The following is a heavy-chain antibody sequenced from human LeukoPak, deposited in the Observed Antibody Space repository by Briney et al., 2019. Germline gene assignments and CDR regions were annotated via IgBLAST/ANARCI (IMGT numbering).Heavy chain of an antibody. D-gene: IGHD2-2*01. V-gene: IGHV7-4-1*02. CDR1: GYTFSKYA. J-gene: IGHJ4*02. CDR2: INTKTGNP. CDR3: ARGGDGAIVPAV. Sequence: GASVKVSCKSSGYTFSKYAMNWVRQAPGQGLEWMGWINTKTGNPTYAQAFTGRFVFSLETSVSTAYLEISSLQTEDTAVYYCARGGDGAIVPAVWGQGTLVTVSS.